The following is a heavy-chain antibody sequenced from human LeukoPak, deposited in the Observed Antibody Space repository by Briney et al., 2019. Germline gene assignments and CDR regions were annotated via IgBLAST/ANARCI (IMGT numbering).Heavy chain of an antibody. V-gene: IGHV3-30*02. J-gene: IGHJ4*02. CDR3: AAQYYYDSSGYGLDY. D-gene: IGHD3-22*01. CDR1: GFTFSSYG. CDR2: IRYDGSNK. Sequence: GGSLRLSCAASGFTFSSYGMHWVRQAPGKGLEWVAFIRYDGSNKYYADSVKGRFTISRDNSKNTLYLQMNSLRAEDTAVYYCAAQYYYDSSGYGLDYWGQGTLVTVSS.